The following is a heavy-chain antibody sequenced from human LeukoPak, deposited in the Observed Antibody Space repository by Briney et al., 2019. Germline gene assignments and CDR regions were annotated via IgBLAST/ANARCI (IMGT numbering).Heavy chain of an antibody. V-gene: IGHV3-21*01. Sequence: PGGSLRLSCAASGFTFSSYSMNWVRQAPGKGLEWVSSISSSSSYIYYADSVKGRFTISRDNAKNSLYLQMNSLRAEDTAVYYCARDRVQLERQDAFDIWGQGTMVTVSS. CDR2: ISSSSSYI. J-gene: IGHJ3*02. CDR1: GFTFSSYS. CDR3: ARDRVQLERQDAFDI. D-gene: IGHD1-1*01.